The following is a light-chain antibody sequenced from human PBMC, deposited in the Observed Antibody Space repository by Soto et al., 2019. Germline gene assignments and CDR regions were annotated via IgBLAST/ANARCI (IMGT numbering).Light chain of an antibody. CDR3: QPYGSSPG. CDR1: QSVSSSY. J-gene: IGKJ1*01. Sequence: EIVLTQSPGTLSLSPGERATLSCRASQSVSSSYLAWYQQKPGQAPRLLIYGASSRATGIPDRFSGSGSGTDFTLTISRLEPEDFAVYYCQPYGSSPGFGQGTKGEIK. V-gene: IGKV3-20*01. CDR2: GAS.